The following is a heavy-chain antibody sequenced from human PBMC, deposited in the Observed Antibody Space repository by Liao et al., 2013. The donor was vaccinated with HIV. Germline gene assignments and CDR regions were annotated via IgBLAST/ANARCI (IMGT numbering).Heavy chain of an antibody. CDR3: ARGNPRFCSGGTCYSVYDA. Sequence: QMQLQESGPGLVKPSETLSLTCAVSGGSINNHYWNWIRQPAGRGLEWIGRIYASGNTNYNPSLKSRVTMSVDTSKNQFSLKLTSVTAADTAVYYCARGNPRFCSGGTCYSVYDAWGQGNLVTVSS. CDR1: GGSINNHY. J-gene: IGHJ5*02. D-gene: IGHD2-15*01. CDR2: IYASGNT. V-gene: IGHV4-4*07.